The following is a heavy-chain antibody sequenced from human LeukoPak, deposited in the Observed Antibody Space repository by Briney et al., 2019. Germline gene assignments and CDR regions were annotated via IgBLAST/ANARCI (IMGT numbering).Heavy chain of an antibody. J-gene: IGHJ4*02. CDR1: GFTFSSYA. Sequence: GGSLRLSCAASGFTFSSYAMSWVRQAPGKGLEWVSAISGSGGSTYYADSVKGRFTIPRDNSKNTLYLQMNSLRAEDTAVYYCAKAYLHYCSGGSCYLDYWGQGTLVTVSS. V-gene: IGHV3-23*01. D-gene: IGHD2-15*01. CDR3: AKAYLHYCSGGSCYLDY. CDR2: ISGSGGST.